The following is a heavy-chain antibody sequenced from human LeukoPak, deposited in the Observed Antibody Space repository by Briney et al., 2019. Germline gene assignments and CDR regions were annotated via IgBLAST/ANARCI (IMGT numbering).Heavy chain of an antibody. Sequence: SETLSLTCTVSGGSTSNYFCTWLRQSAGKGLEWIGHIYHSESTNYNPSLKSRVTISIDTSKNQFSLKLSSVTAADTAVYYCARHTYYYDRNGYYYFDYWGQGILVTVSS. CDR1: GGSTSNYF. CDR3: ARHTYYYDRNGYYYFDY. CDR2: IYHSEST. J-gene: IGHJ4*02. D-gene: IGHD3-22*01. V-gene: IGHV4-59*08.